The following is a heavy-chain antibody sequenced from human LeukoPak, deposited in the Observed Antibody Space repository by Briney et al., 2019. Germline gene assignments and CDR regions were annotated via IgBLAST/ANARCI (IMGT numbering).Heavy chain of an antibody. D-gene: IGHD3-22*01. J-gene: IGHJ4*02. Sequence: SETLSLTCAVYGGSFSGYYWSWIRQPPGKGLEWIGEINHSGSTNYNPSLKSRVTISVDTSKNQFSLKLSSVTAADTAVYYCARSSGYYFDYWGQGTLVTVSS. CDR1: GGSFSGYY. CDR3: ARSSGYYFDY. V-gene: IGHV4-34*01. CDR2: INHSGST.